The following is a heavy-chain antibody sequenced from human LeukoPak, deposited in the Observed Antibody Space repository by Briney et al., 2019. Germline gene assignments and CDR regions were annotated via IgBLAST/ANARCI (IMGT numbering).Heavy chain of an antibody. CDR1: GFTFSSYS. J-gene: IGHJ4*02. CDR3: AKDRGIRYFDWFVSGTN. D-gene: IGHD3-9*01. V-gene: IGHV3-21*04. CDR2: ISSSSSYI. Sequence: PGGSLRLSCAASGFTFSSYSMNWVRQAPGKGLEWVSSISSSSSYIYYADSVKGRFTISRDNSKNTLYLQMNSLRAEDTAVYYCAKDRGIRYFDWFVSGTNWGQGTLVTVSS.